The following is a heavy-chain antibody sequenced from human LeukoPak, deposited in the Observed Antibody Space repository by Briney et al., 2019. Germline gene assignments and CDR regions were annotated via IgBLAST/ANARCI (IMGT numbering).Heavy chain of an antibody. CDR3: ARVHGGRELDAFDF. Sequence: ASVKVSCKAPGYSFTDYFIHWVRQAPGQGLEWMGWINPNSGGTSYVQMFQGRVIMTRDTSISTAYMELISLKSDDTAVYYCARVHGGRELDAFDFWGQGTMLTVSS. CDR2: INPNSGGT. V-gene: IGHV1-2*02. D-gene: IGHD1-7*01. J-gene: IGHJ3*01. CDR1: GYSFTDYF.